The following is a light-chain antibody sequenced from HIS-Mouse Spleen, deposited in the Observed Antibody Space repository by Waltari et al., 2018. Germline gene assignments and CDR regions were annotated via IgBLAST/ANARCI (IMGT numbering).Light chain of an antibody. CDR1: SSNIGSNT. CDR3: AAWDDSLNGRV. J-gene: IGLJ3*02. V-gene: IGLV1-44*01. Sequence: QSVLTQPPSASGTPGQRVTISCSGSSSNIGSNTVNWYQPLPGTAPKLLIYSNNRRPAGVPDRFSGSKSCTSASLAISGLQSEDEADYYCAAWDDSLNGRVFGGGTKLTVL. CDR2: SNN.